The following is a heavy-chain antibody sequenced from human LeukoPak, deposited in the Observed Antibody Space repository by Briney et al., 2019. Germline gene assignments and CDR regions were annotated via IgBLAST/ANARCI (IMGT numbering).Heavy chain of an antibody. D-gene: IGHD6-13*01. V-gene: IGHV4-39*01. Sequence: SGTLSLTCTVSGGSISSSYYWGWIRQPPGKGLEWIGSIYYSGSTYYNPSLKSRVTISVDTSKNQFSLNLNSVTAADTALYYCARQRITAADGTKGYFDYWGQGTLVTVSS. CDR2: IYYSGST. J-gene: IGHJ4*02. CDR3: ARQRITAADGTKGYFDY. CDR1: GGSISSSYY.